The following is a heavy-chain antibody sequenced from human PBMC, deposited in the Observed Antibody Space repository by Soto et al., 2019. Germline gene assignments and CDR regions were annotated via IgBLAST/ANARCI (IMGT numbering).Heavy chain of an antibody. Sequence: QVQLQQWGAGLLKPSETLSLTCAVYGGSFSGYYWSWIRQPPGKGLEWIGEINHSGSTNYNPSVKSRVTISVDTSKNQFSLKLCSVTAADTAVYYCARDKTDYGDHSAFDIWGQGTMVTVSS. CDR2: INHSGST. CDR3: ARDKTDYGDHSAFDI. V-gene: IGHV4-34*01. J-gene: IGHJ3*02. CDR1: GGSFSGYY. D-gene: IGHD4-17*01.